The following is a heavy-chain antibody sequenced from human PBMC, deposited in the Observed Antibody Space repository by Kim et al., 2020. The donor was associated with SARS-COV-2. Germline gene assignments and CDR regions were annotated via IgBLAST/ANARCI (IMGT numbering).Heavy chain of an antibody. Sequence: ASVKVSCKASGYTFTSYAMHWVRQAPGQRLEWMGWINAGNGNTKYSQKFQGRVTITRDTSASTAYMELSSLRSEDTAVYYCAREGKWELLRHYYYYYGMDVWGQGTMVTVSS. CDR3: AREGKWELLRHYYYYYGMDV. CDR2: INAGNGNT. CDR1: GYTFTSYA. D-gene: IGHD1-26*01. J-gene: IGHJ6*02. V-gene: IGHV1-3*01.